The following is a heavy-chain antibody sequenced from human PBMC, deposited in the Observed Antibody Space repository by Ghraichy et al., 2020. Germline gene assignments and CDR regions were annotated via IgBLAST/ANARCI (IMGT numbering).Heavy chain of an antibody. D-gene: IGHD6-19*01. CDR3: ARESYSSGWYMNPYYFDY. CDR2: IYYSGST. V-gene: IGHV4-59*01. J-gene: IGHJ4*02. CDR1: GGSISSYY. Sequence: SETLSLTCTVSGGSISSYYWSWIRQPPGKGLEWIGYIYYSGSTNYNPSLKSRVTISVDTSKNQFSLKLSSVTAADTAVYYCARESYSSGWYMNPYYFDYWGQGTLVTVSS.